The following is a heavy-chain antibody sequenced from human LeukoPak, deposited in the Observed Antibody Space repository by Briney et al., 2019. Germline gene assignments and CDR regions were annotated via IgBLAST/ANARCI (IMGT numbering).Heavy chain of an antibody. CDR2: ISGSGGST. J-gene: IGHJ5*01. Sequence: GGSLRLSCAASGFTFSAYEMNWVRQAPGKGLEWVSGISGSGGSTYYADSVKGRFTISRDNSKNTLYLQMNSLRAEDTAVYYCAKGVRYFDWCDSWGQGTLVTVSS. D-gene: IGHD3-9*01. CDR1: GFTFSAYE. V-gene: IGHV3-23*01. CDR3: AKGVRYFDWCDS.